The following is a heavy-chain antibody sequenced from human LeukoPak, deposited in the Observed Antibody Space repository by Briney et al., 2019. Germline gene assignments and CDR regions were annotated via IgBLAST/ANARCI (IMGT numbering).Heavy chain of an antibody. CDR1: GFSLSTNGVG. Sequence: SGPTLVNPTQTLTLTCTFSGFSLSTNGVGVGWIRQPPGRALEWLALIYWNDDKRYIPSLKSRLTITKDTSKNQVVLTMTNMDPVDTATYYCAHSFRSAYYYYFDYWGQGTLVTVSS. CDR2: IYWNDDK. CDR3: AHSFRSAYYYYFDY. J-gene: IGHJ4*02. D-gene: IGHD3-3*01. V-gene: IGHV2-5*01.